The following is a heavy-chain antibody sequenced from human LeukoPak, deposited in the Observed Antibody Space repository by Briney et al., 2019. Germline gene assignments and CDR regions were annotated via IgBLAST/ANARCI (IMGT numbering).Heavy chain of an antibody. CDR2: IIPIFGTA. CDR1: GYSFTSYA. J-gene: IGHJ4*02. Sequence: GASVKVSCKASGYSFTSYAMNWVRQAPGQGLEWMGGIIPIFGTANYAQKFQGRVTITADKSTSTAYMELSSLRSEDTAVYYCASGTAMVTSDYWGQGTLVTVSS. V-gene: IGHV1-69*06. CDR3: ASGTAMVTSDY. D-gene: IGHD5-18*01.